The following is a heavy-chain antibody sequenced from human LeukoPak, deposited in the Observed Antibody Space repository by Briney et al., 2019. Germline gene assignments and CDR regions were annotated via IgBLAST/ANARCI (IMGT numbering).Heavy chain of an antibody. Sequence: GGSLRLSCAASGFTFSSYWMSWVRLAPGKGLEWVANIRQDGSEKYSVDSVKGRFTISRDNAKNSLYLQMNSLRVKDTAVYYCARDLEDFSGWYPLFDSWGQGTLVTVSS. CDR2: IRQDGSEK. CDR1: GFTFSSYW. V-gene: IGHV3-7*01. CDR3: ARDLEDFSGWYPLFDS. D-gene: IGHD6-19*01. J-gene: IGHJ4*02.